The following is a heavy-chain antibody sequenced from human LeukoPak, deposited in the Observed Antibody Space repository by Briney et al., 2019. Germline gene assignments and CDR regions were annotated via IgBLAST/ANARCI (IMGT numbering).Heavy chain of an antibody. CDR3: ARCGAAVTTHFSH. V-gene: IGHV1-18*01. CDR2: ISASDGTT. Sequence: ASVTVSCKASGYSFSIYGITWARQAPGQGLEYLGWISASDGTTNYAQKVQDRVTMTTDTPTSTAYLELRSLRSEDTAVYYCARCGAAVTTHFSHWGQGTLVTVSS. D-gene: IGHD4-17*01. J-gene: IGHJ4*02. CDR1: GYSFSIYG.